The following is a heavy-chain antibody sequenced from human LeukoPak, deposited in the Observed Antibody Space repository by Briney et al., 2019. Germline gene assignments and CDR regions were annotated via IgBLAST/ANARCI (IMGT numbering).Heavy chain of an antibody. D-gene: IGHD2-2*01. V-gene: IGHV3-21*01. CDR2: ISSSSSYI. Sequence: GSLRLSCAASGFTFSSYSMKWVRQAPGKGLEWVSSISSSSSYIYYADSVKGRFTISRDNAKNSLYLQMNSLRAEDTAVYYCARDRSPAAIDYWGQGTLVTVSS. CDR3: ARDRSPAAIDY. CDR1: GFTFSSYS. J-gene: IGHJ4*02.